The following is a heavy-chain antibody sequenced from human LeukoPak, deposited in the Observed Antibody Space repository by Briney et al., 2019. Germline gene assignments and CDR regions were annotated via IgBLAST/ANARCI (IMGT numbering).Heavy chain of an antibody. Sequence: KPSETLSLTCTVSGGSISSYYWSWIRQPPGKGLEWIGSIYHSGSTYYNPSLNSRVTISVDTSKNQFSLKLSSVTAADTAVYFCARHYVAVTTSGGWFDPWGQGTLVTVSS. CDR3: ARHYVAVTTSGGWFDP. CDR2: IYHSGST. J-gene: IGHJ5*02. D-gene: IGHD4-17*01. V-gene: IGHV4-39*01. CDR1: GGSISSYY.